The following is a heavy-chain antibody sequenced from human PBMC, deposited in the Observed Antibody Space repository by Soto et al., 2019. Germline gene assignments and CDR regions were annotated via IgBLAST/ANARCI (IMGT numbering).Heavy chain of an antibody. D-gene: IGHD1-20*01. Sequence: QAQLMQSGAEVKKPGSSVKVSCRASGGTFSGYAINWVRQAPGQGLEWMGGIIPLLGITDYGQKFQGRITIAADESTGTAYMALRGLRSEDTAVYYCARDPRSITGTTSSEDFQHWGQGTPVSVSS. CDR2: IIPLLGIT. CDR3: ARDPRSITGTTSSEDFQH. J-gene: IGHJ1*01. CDR1: GGTFSGYA. V-gene: IGHV1-69*01.